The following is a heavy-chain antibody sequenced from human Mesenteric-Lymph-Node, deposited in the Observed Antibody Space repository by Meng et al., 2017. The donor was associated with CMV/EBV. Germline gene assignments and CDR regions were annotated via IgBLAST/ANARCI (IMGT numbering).Heavy chain of an antibody. J-gene: IGHJ4*02. CDR1: GFSCISYW. CDR3: AAFTFGGVILGH. V-gene: IGHV5-51*01. CDR2: IYPGDSDT. Sequence: CKRSGFSCISYWIGWVRQMPGKGLEWMGIIYPGDSDTRYSPSFQGQVTISVDKSINTAYLQWSSLKASDTAMYYCAAFTFGGVILGHWGQGTLVTVSS. D-gene: IGHD3-16*02.